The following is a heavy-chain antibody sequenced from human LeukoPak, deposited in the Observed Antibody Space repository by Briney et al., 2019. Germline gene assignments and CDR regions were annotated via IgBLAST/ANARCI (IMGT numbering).Heavy chain of an antibody. CDR1: GYTFTSYD. CDR2: MNPNSGNT. D-gene: IGHD3-3*01. J-gene: IGHJ6*02. Sequence: ASVKVSCKASGYTFTSYDINWVRQATGQGLEWMGWMNPNSGNTGYAHKFQGRVTMTKNTSISTAYMELSSLRSEDTAVYYCARGPDSRNYDFWSGYYFAYYYGMDVWGQGTTVTVSS. V-gene: IGHV1-8*01. CDR3: ARGPDSRNYDFWSGYYFAYYYGMDV.